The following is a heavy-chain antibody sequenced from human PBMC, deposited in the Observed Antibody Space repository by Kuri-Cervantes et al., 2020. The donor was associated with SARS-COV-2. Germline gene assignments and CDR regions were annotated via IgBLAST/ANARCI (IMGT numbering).Heavy chain of an antibody. CDR2: ISYDGSNK. V-gene: IGHV3-30-3*01. D-gene: IGHD6-19*01. J-gene: IGHJ3*02. CDR3: ARDFNGWSPRYAFDI. CDR1: GFTFSSYA. Sequence: LSLTCAASGFTFSSYAMHWVRQAPGKGLEWVAVISYDGSNKYYADSVKGRFTISRDNSKNTLYLQMNSLRAEDTAVYYCARDFNGWSPRYAFDIWGQGTMVTVSS.